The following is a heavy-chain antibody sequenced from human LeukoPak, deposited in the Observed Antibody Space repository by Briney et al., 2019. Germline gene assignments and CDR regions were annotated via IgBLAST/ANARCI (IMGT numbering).Heavy chain of an antibody. CDR2: INHSGST. J-gene: IGHJ5*02. D-gene: IGHD3-10*01. CDR1: GGSFSGYY. CDR3: ARGDGSGSYYTWFDP. V-gene: IGHV4-34*01. Sequence: SETLSLTCGVYGGSFSGYYWSWIRQPPGNGLEWIGEINHSGSTNYNPSLKSRVTISIDTSKNQFSLKLSSVTAADTAVYYCARGDGSGSYYTWFDPWGQGTLVTVSS.